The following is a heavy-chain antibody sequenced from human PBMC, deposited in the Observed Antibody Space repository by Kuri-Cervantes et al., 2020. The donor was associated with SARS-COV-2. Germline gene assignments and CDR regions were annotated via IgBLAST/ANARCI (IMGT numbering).Heavy chain of an antibody. CDR3: ARGEYQLLPFDY. CDR1: GGSISSYY. D-gene: IGHD2-2*01. V-gene: IGHV4-59*01. Sequence: SETLSLTCTVSGGSISSYYWSWIRQPPGKGLEWIGYIYYSGSTNYNPSLKSLVTISVDTSKNQFSLKLSSVTAADTAVYYCARGEYQLLPFDYWGQGTLVTVSS. CDR2: IYYSGST. J-gene: IGHJ4*02.